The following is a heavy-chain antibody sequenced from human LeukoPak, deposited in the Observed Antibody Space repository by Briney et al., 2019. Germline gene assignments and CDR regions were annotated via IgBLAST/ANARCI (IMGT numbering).Heavy chain of an antibody. D-gene: IGHD3-3*01. CDR1: GGSISSSSYY. V-gene: IGHV4-39*01. Sequence: SETLSLTCTVSGGSISSSSYYWGWIRQPPGKGLEWIGSIYYSGSTYYNLSLKSRVTISVDTSKNQFSLKLSSVTAADTAVYYCARHVGDFWSGYAAINWFDPWGQGTLVTVSS. CDR2: IYYSGST. CDR3: ARHVGDFWSGYAAINWFDP. J-gene: IGHJ5*02.